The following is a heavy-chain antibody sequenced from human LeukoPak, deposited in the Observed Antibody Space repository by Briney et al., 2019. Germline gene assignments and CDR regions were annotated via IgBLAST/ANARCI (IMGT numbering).Heavy chain of an antibody. CDR1: GFTFSSYA. V-gene: IGHV3-23*01. D-gene: IGHD3-22*01. Sequence: GGSLRLSCAASGFTFSSYAMSWVRQAPGKGLEWVSTISGPGSSTYSADSVKGRFTISRDNSKNTLYLQVHSLRAEDTAIYYCAKPSRDFDSSGYSHFDYWGQGTLVTVSS. J-gene: IGHJ4*02. CDR3: AKPSRDFDSSGYSHFDY. CDR2: ISGPGSST.